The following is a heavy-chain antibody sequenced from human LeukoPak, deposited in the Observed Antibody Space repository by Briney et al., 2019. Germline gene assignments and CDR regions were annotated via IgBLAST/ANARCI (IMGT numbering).Heavy chain of an antibody. CDR3: ARLRYSYASH. CDR1: GGSISSSSYH. CDR2: IYYSGST. V-gene: IGHV4-39*01. Sequence: SETLSLTCTVSGGSISSSSYHWGWIRQPPGKGLEWIGSIYYSGSTYYNPSLKSRVTISVDTSKNQFSLKLSSVTAADTAVYYCARLRYSYASHWGQGTLVTVSS. D-gene: IGHD5-18*01. J-gene: IGHJ4*02.